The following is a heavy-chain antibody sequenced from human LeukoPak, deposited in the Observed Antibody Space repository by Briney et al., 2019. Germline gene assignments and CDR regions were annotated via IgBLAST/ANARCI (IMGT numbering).Heavy chain of an antibody. CDR1: GGSISSYY. CDR3: ARSRVFGSSSRY. D-gene: IGHD6-6*01. J-gene: IGHJ4*02. V-gene: IGHV4-59*01. Sequence: SETLSLTCTVSGGSISSYYWGWIRQPPGKGLEWIGYIYYGGSTNYNPSLKSRVTISVDTSKNQFSLKLSSVTAADTAVYYCARSRVFGSSSRYWGQGTLVTVSS. CDR2: IYYGGST.